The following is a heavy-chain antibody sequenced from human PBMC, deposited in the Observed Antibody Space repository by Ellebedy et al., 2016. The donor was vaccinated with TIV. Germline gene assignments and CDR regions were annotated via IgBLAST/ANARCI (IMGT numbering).Heavy chain of an antibody. J-gene: IGHJ4*02. V-gene: IGHV2-70*01. CDR2: IRWDGDK. CDR3: ARMSYGDFGGDLGY. Sequence: SGPTLVKPTQTLTLTCNFSGFSFTTSGMCVSWIRQPPGKALEWLALIRWDGDKYYSTSLRTSLTISKDTSKNQVVLKMTNVDPADTATYYCARMSYGDFGGDLGYWGQGTLVTVSS. CDR1: GFSFTTSGMC. D-gene: IGHD4-17*01.